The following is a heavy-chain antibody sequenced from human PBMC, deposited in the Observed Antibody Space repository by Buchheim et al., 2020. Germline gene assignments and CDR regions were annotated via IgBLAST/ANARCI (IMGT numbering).Heavy chain of an antibody. CDR3: AKDLGYSHGVGMDV. CDR1: GFTFSSYA. CDR2: ISGSGGST. D-gene: IGHD5-18*01. V-gene: IGHV3-23*01. Sequence: EVQLLESGGGLVQPGGSLRLFCAASGFTFSSYAMSWVRQAPGKGLEWVSGISGSGGSTFYADSVKGRFTISRDDSENTLYLQMNSLRAEDTAVYYCAKDLGYSHGVGMDVWGQGTT. J-gene: IGHJ6*02.